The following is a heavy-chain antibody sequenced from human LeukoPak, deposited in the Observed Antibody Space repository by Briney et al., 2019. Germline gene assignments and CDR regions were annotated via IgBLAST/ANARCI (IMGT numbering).Heavy chain of an antibody. V-gene: IGHV1-18*01. Sequence: GASVTVSCKASGYTFTSYGISWVRQAPGQGLEWMGWISAYNGNTNYAQKLQGRVTMTTDTSTSTAYMELRSLRSDDTAVYYCARVRWGYYYYGMDVWGQGTTVTGSS. CDR2: ISAYNGNT. CDR1: GYTFTSYG. J-gene: IGHJ6*02. D-gene: IGHD4-23*01. CDR3: ARVRWGYYYYGMDV.